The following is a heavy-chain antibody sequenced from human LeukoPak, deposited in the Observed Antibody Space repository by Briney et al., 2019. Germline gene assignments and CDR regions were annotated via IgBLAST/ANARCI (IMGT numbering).Heavy chain of an antibody. CDR3: ARFSRITWGDWGDAFDI. D-gene: IGHD2-21*02. V-gene: IGHV4-59*01. CDR1: GDAISTYY. CDR2: ISFGNT. Sequence: SETLSLTCTVSGDAISTYYWNWIRQTPGKGLEWIGYISFGNTDYNPSLKSRVTISVDTSKNQFSLQLTSVTAADTAVYYCARFSRITWGDWGDAFDIWGQGTTVIVSS. J-gene: IGHJ3*02.